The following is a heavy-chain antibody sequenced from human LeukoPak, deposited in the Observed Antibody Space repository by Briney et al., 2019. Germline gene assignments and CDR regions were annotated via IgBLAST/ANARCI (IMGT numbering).Heavy chain of an antibody. CDR1: GFTFSNYW. J-gene: IGHJ4*02. CDR2: IKQDGSAK. V-gene: IGHV3-7*01. CDR3: ARGEPLTVTTSDYFDY. Sequence: GGSLRLSCAASGFTFSNYWMNWVRQAPGKGLEWVANIKQDGSAKYYVDSVKGRLTISRDNAKSLLYLQMNSLRAEDTAVYYCARGEPLTVTTSDYFDYWGQGTLVTVSS. D-gene: IGHD4-17*01.